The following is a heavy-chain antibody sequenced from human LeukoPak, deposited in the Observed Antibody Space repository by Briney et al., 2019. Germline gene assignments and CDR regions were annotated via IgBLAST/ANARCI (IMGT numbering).Heavy chain of an antibody. Sequence: PGGSLRLSCAASGFTFSTYWMHWVRQAPGKGLVWVSRINSDGSSTRYADSVKGRFTISRDNAKNTLYLQMNSLRAEDTAVYYCAREDYSYGSYYFEYWGQGTLVTVSS. CDR2: INSDGSST. D-gene: IGHD5-18*01. J-gene: IGHJ4*02. V-gene: IGHV3-74*01. CDR3: AREDYSYGSYYFEY. CDR1: GFTFSTYW.